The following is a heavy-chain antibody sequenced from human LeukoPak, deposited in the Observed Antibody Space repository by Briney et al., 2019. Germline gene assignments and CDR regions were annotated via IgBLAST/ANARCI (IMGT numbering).Heavy chain of an antibody. CDR2: IYYSGST. V-gene: IGHV4-31*03. Sequence: SETLSLTCTVSGGSISSGGYYWSWIRQHPGKGLEWIGYIYYSGSTYYNPSLKSRVTISVDTSKNQFSLKLSSVTAADTAVYYCARLYYYGSGFLFDYWGQGTLVTVSS. J-gene: IGHJ4*02. D-gene: IGHD3-10*01. CDR1: GGSISSGGYY. CDR3: ARLYYYGSGFLFDY.